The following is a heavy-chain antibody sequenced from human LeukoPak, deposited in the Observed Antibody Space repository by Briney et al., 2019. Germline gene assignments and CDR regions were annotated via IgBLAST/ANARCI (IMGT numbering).Heavy chain of an antibody. CDR3: ARRGIVLGAAPVLRYSFDY. CDR2: ISVSGGGT. V-gene: IGHV3-23*01. J-gene: IGHJ4*02. CDR1: GFTFSSYA. D-gene: IGHD1-26*01. Sequence: GGSLRLSCAASGFTFSSYAMSWVRQAPGKGLEWVSSISVSGGGTYYADSVKGRFTISRDNSKNTLYLQMNSLSAEDTAVYYCARRGIVLGAAPVLRYSFDYWGQGTLVTVSS.